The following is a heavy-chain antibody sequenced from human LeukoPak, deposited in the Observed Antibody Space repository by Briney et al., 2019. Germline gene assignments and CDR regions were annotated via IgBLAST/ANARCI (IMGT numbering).Heavy chain of an antibody. D-gene: IGHD6-13*01. CDR2: IYYSGST. CDR3: AREGKQQLANFDY. V-gene: IGHV4-59*01. J-gene: IGHJ4*02. Sequence: PSETLSLTCTVSGGSISSYYWSWIRQPPGKGLEWIGYIYYSGSTNYNPSLKSRVTISVDTSKNQFSLKLSSVTAADTAVYYCAREGKQQLANFDYWGQGTLVTVSS. CDR1: GGSISSYY.